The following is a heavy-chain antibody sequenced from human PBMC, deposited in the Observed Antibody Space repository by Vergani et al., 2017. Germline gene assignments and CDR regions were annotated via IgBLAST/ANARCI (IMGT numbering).Heavy chain of an antibody. Sequence: EVQLLESGGGLVQPGGSLRLSCAASGFPFSSYAMSWVRPAPGKGLEWVSAISGSGGSTYYADSVKCRFTISIDNSKNTLDLQMNSLRAEDTAVYYCAKGESNYEIDYWGQGTLVTVSS. CDR3: AKGESNYEIDY. CDR2: ISGSGGST. J-gene: IGHJ4*02. D-gene: IGHD4-11*01. CDR1: GFPFSSYA. V-gene: IGHV3-23*01.